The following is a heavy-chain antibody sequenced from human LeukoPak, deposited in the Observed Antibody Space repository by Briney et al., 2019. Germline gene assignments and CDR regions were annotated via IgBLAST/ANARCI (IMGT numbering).Heavy chain of an antibody. J-gene: IGHJ4*02. CDR1: GFTFGSFW. CDR3: ARDEDLDTALIKRGFDY. V-gene: IGHV3-74*01. CDR2: TNRDGSST. D-gene: IGHD5-18*01. Sequence: GGSLRLSCAASGFTFGSFWMHWVRQAPGKGLVWVSSTNRDGSSTYYADSVKGRFTISRDNAKNTLYLQINSLRVEDTAVYYCARDEDLDTALIKRGFDYWGQGTLVTVSS.